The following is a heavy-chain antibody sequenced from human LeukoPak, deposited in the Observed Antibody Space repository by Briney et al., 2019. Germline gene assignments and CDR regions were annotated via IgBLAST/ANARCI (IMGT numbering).Heavy chain of an antibody. Sequence: GGSLRLSCAAPGFTFSSYGMHWVRQAPGKGLEWVAFIRYDGSNKYYADSVKGRFTISRDNSKNTLYLQMNSLRAEDTAVYYCAKGSGSYYSDYWGQGTLVTVSS. D-gene: IGHD3-10*01. J-gene: IGHJ4*02. CDR3: AKGSGSYYSDY. V-gene: IGHV3-30*02. CDR2: IRYDGSNK. CDR1: GFTFSSYG.